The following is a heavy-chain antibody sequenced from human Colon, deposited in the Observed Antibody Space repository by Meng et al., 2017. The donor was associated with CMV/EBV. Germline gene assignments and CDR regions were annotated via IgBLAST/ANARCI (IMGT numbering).Heavy chain of an antibody. J-gene: IGHJ4*02. CDR3: AKRETRIDDSSGYWG. CDR1: SASISSSQYY. CDR2: IYHSGST. V-gene: IGHV4-39*01. D-gene: IGHD3-22*01. Sequence: GSLRLSCSVSSASISSSQYYWGWIRQPPGKGLEWIASIYHSGSTYYNPSLKSRVTISVDTSKNRFSLKLSSVTAADTAVYYCAKRETRIDDSSGYWGWGQGTRVTVSS.